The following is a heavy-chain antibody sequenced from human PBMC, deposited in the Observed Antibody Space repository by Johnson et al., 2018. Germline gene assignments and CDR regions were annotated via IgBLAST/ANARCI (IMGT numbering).Heavy chain of an antibody. CDR1: GFTFSSYT. Sequence: VQLVESGGGLVQPGGSLRLSCAASGFTFSSYTMNWVRQAPGKGLEWVSGINGGGGSTYYAASVKGRFTISRDNSKNTLYLQINSLRAEDTGVYYCAKDFNSGWFDAFDIRGQGTMVTVSS. V-gene: IGHV3-23*04. CDR2: INGGGGST. D-gene: IGHD6-19*01. J-gene: IGHJ3*02. CDR3: AKDFNSGWFDAFDI.